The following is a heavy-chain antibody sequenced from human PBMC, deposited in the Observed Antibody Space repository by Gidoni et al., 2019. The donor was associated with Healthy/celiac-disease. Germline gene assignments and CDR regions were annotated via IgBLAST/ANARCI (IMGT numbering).Heavy chain of an antibody. CDR3: ARVWVVTAFDY. Sequence: EVQLVESGGGLVKPGGSLRLSCAASGFTFSSYSMNWVRQAPGKGLEWVSSISSSSYIYYADSVKGRFTISRDNAKNSLYLQMNSLRAEDTAVYYCARVWVVTAFDYWGQGTLVTVSS. J-gene: IGHJ4*02. CDR2: ISSSSYI. CDR1: GFTFSSYS. D-gene: IGHD2-15*01. V-gene: IGHV3-21*01.